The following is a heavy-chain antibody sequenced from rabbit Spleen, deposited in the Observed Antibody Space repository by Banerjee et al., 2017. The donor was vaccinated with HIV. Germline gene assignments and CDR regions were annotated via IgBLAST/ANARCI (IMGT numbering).Heavy chain of an antibody. V-gene: IGHV1S45*01. D-gene: IGHD5-1*01. CDR2: INSITGKT. CDR3: ARDLVAAIGGNFNL. CDR1: GFSFSNKAV. Sequence: QEQLVESGGGLVKPGASLKLSCTASGFSFSNKAVMCWVRQAPGKGLEWIACINSITGKTVYASWAKGRFIMSRTSSTTVTLQMTSLTVADTATYFCARDLVAAIGGNFNLWGPGTLVTVS. J-gene: IGHJ4*01.